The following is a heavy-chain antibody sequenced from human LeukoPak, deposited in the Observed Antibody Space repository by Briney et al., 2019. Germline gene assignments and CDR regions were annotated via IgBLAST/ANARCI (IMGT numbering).Heavy chain of an antibody. Sequence: SETLSLTCTVSGGSISSYYWSWIRQPPGKGLEWIGYIYYSGSTNYNPFLKSRVTISVDTSKNQSSLKLSSVTAADTAVYYCARAYYDYVWGKNWFDPWGQGTLVTVSS. J-gene: IGHJ5*02. CDR2: IYYSGST. CDR3: ARAYYDYVWGKNWFDP. V-gene: IGHV4-59*01. CDR1: GGSISSYY. D-gene: IGHD3-16*01.